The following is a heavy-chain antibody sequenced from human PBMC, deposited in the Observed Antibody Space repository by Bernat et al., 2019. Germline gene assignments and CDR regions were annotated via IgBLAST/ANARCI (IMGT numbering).Heavy chain of an antibody. CDR1: GFTFSSYE. Sequence: EVQLVESGGGLVQPGGSLRLSCAASGFTFSSYEMNWVRQAAGKGLECISYISSSGSTIFYADSVKGRFTTSRDNGKNSLYLQMNSLSAEDTAVYYCARVYSSSSGRASDYWGQGTLVTVSS. V-gene: IGHV3-48*03. D-gene: IGHD6-6*01. CDR2: ISSSGSTI. J-gene: IGHJ4*02. CDR3: ARVYSSSSGRASDY.